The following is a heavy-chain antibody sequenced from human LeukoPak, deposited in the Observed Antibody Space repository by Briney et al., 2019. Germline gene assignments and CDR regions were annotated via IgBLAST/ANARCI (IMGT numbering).Heavy chain of an antibody. CDR1: GYTFTSYA. CDR2: INPNSGGT. CDR3: AREDSNPKYYYYYGMDV. D-gene: IGHD4-11*01. J-gene: IGHJ6*02. Sequence: ASVTVSCTASGYTFTSYAMHWVRQAPGQRLEWMGRINPNSGGTKYAQKFQGRVTMTRDTSISTAYMELSRLRSDDTAVYYCAREDSNPKYYYYYGMDVWGQGTTVTVSS. V-gene: IGHV1-2*06.